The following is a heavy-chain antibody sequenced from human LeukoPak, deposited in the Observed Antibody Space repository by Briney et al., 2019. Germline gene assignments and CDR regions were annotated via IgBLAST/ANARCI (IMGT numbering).Heavy chain of an antibody. V-gene: IGHV4-61*08. Sequence: SETLSLTCTVSGDSTSSGGYFWSWIRQPPGKGLEWIGYIYYSGSTNYNPSLKSRVTISVDTSKNQFSLKLSSVTAADTAVYYCAREGGTVAADDAFDIWGQGTMVTVSS. CDR1: GDSTSSGGYF. J-gene: IGHJ3*02. CDR3: AREGGTVAADDAFDI. CDR2: IYYSGST. D-gene: IGHD6-19*01.